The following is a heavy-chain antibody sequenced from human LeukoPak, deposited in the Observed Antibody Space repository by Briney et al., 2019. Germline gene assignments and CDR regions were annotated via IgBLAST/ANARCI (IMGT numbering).Heavy chain of an antibody. CDR1: GFTFSSYS. CDR3: ARGRVVVPAAIIGY. J-gene: IGHJ4*02. D-gene: IGHD2-2*01. Sequence: GGSLRLSCAASGFTFSSYSMNWVRQARGKGLEGGSSISRISSYIYYADSVKGRFTISRDNPKNSLYLQMNSLRAEDTAVYYCARGRVVVPAAIIGYGGQGTLVTVS. CDR2: ISRISSYI. V-gene: IGHV3-21*01.